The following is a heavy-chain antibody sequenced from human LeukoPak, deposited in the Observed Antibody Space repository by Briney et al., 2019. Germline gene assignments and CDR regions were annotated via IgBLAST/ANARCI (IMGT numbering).Heavy chain of an antibody. CDR3: ARRLARRGYGDYCDY. CDR2: IYHSGSS. J-gene: IGHJ4*02. CDR1: GGSISGYY. D-gene: IGHD4-17*01. V-gene: IGHV4-59*08. Sequence: SETLSLTCTVSGGSISGYYWSWIRQPPGKGLEWIGYIYHSGSSNYNPSLKSRVTISVDTSKNQFSLKLSSVTAADTAVYYCARRLARRGYGDYCDYWGQGTLVTAPS.